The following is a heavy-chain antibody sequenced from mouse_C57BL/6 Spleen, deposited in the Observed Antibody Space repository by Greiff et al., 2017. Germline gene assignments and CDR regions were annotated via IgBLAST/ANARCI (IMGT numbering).Heavy chain of an antibody. CDR2: IYPGDGDT. V-gene: IGHV1-82*01. CDR3: ARSDYSNLYYAMDY. D-gene: IGHD2-5*01. CDR1: GYAFSSSW. J-gene: IGHJ4*01. Sequence: VQLQQSGPELVKPGASVKISCKASGYAFSSSWMNWVKQRPGKGLEWIGRIYPGDGDTNYNGKFKGKATLTADKSSSTAYMQLSSLTSEDSAVYFCARSDYSNLYYAMDYWGQGTSVTVSS.